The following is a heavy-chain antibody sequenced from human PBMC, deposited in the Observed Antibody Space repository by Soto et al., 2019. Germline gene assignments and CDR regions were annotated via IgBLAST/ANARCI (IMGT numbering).Heavy chain of an antibody. Sequence: SVKVSCKASGGTFSSYAISWVRQAPGQGLEWMGGIIPIFGTANYAQKFQGRVTITADESTSTAYMELSSLRSEDTAVYYCARGIAARPDIDYWGQGTLVTVSS. CDR3: ARGIAARPDIDY. J-gene: IGHJ4*02. V-gene: IGHV1-69*13. CDR2: IIPIFGTA. CDR1: GGTFSSYA. D-gene: IGHD6-6*01.